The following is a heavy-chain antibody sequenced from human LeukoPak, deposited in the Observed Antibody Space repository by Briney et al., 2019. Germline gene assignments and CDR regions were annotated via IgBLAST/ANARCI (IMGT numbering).Heavy chain of an antibody. Sequence: QPGGSLRLSCAASGFSVSTNYMSWVRQAPGKGLEWVSVIFSGGSTYYADSVKGRFTISRDNSKNTLSLRMNSLRAEDTAVYYCARGPDWVGCAFDIWGQGTVVTVFS. CDR2: IFSGGST. D-gene: IGHD3/OR15-3a*01. J-gene: IGHJ3*02. CDR1: GFSVSTNY. CDR3: ARGPDWVGCAFDI. V-gene: IGHV3-53*01.